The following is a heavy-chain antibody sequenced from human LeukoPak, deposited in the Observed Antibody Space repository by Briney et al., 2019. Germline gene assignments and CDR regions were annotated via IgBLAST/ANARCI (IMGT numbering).Heavy chain of an antibody. V-gene: IGHV1-8*03. D-gene: IGHD2-15*01. Sequence: ASVKVSCKASGYTFTSYDINWVRQATGQGLEWMGWMNPNSGNTGYAQKFQGRVTITRDTSISTDYMELSSLGSEDTAAYFCARRLYCSGGSCYLTSDLLFDYWGQGTLVTVSS. CDR2: MNPNSGNT. CDR1: GYTFTSYD. CDR3: ARRLYCSGGSCYLTSDLLFDY. J-gene: IGHJ4*02.